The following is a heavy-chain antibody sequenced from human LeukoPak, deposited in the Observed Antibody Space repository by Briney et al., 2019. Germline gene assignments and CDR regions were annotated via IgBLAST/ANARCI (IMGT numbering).Heavy chain of an antibody. V-gene: IGHV3-23*01. Sequence: GGSLRLSCAASGFTFNSYAMSWVRQAPGKGLEWVSAISGSGGSTYYADSVKGRFTISRDNSKNTLYLQMNSLRAEDTAVYYCAKDWYYYDSSGYYGWFDPWGQGTLVTVSS. D-gene: IGHD3-22*01. CDR1: GFTFNSYA. J-gene: IGHJ5*02. CDR2: ISGSGGST. CDR3: AKDWYYYDSSGYYGWFDP.